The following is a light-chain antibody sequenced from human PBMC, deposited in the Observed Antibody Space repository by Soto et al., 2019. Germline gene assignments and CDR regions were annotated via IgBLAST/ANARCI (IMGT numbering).Light chain of an antibody. CDR2: DLN. V-gene: IGLV2-14*01. J-gene: IGLJ3*02. CDR1: SSDVGAYNY. CDR3: LSYATGSTWV. Sequence: QSALTQPASVAGSPGESVTISCTGTSSDVGAYNYVSWYQPHPGKAPKLMIYDLNNRPSGISDRFSGSKSVNTASLTISGLKAEDEADYYCLSYATGSTWVFGGGTKLTVL.